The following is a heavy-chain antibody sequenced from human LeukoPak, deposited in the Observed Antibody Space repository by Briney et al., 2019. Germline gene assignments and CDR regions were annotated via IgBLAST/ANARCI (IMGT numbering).Heavy chain of an antibody. Sequence: QAGRSLRLSCAASGFTFSSYGMHWVRQAPGKGLEWVAVISYDGSNKYYADSVKGRFTISRDNSKNTLYLQMNSLRAEDTAVYYCAKDLMHYGSGSFFDYWGQGTLVTVSS. CDR2: ISYDGSNK. J-gene: IGHJ4*02. D-gene: IGHD3-10*01. CDR1: GFTFSSYG. V-gene: IGHV3-30*18. CDR3: AKDLMHYGSGSFFDY.